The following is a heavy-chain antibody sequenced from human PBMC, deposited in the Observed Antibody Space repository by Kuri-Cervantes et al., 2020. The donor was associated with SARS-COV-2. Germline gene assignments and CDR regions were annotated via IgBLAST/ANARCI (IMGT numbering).Heavy chain of an antibody. J-gene: IGHJ4*02. D-gene: IGHD4-11*01. V-gene: IGHV1-69*13. CDR1: GGTFSNYI. CDR2: IIPIFGTA. Sequence: SVKVSCKTSGGTFSNYIISWVRQAPGQGLEWMGRIIPIFGTANYAQKFQGRVTITADESTSTAYMELSSLRSEDTAVYYCARVVGYSNYYFDYWGQGTLVTVSS. CDR3: ARVVGYSNYYFDY.